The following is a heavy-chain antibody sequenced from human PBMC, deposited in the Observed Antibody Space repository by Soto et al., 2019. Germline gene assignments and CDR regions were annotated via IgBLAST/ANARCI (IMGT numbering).Heavy chain of an antibody. D-gene: IGHD5-18*01. CDR2: IDPSDSQT. CDR1: GYSFAGYW. CDR3: ARQIYDSDTGPNFQYYFDS. Sequence: GGSLKISCKGFGYSFAGYWITWVRQKPGKGLEWMGRIDPSDSQTYYSPSFRGHVTISATKSITTVFLQWSSLRASDTAMYYCARQIYDSDTGPNFQYYFDSWGQGTPVTVSS. V-gene: IGHV5-10-1*01. J-gene: IGHJ4*02.